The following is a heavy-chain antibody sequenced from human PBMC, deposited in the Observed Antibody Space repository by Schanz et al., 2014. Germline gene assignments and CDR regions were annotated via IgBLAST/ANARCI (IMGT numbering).Heavy chain of an antibody. D-gene: IGHD3-16*01. CDR2: IIPFLAVS. CDR3: ARAGRGYAYPLNSYPMDV. V-gene: IGHV1-69*04. Sequence: QVHLVQSGAEVKRPGASVKVSCKASGGTLDTYKIAWVRQVPGQGLEWMGRIIPFLAVSNYAQDFQGRVTFTADRATSTVHMDLRSLRSEDTGLYYCARAGRGYAYPLNSYPMDVWGQGNTVIVS. J-gene: IGHJ6*02. CDR1: GGTLDTYK.